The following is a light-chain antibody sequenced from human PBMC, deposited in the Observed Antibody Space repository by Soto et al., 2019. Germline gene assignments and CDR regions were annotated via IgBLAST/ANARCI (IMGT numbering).Light chain of an antibody. CDR3: QQYGSSPWT. V-gene: IGKV3-20*01. Sequence: IVFAQSPGTLSLSPGEIATLSCRASQSVSSSYLAWYQQKPGQAPRPLIYGASSRATGIPDRFSGGGSGTDFTLTISRLEPEDCAVDYCQQYGSSPWTFGQGTKVDI. J-gene: IGKJ1*01. CDR1: QSVSSSY. CDR2: GAS.